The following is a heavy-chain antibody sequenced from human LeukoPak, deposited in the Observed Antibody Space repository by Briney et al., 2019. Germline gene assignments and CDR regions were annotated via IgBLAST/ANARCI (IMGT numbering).Heavy chain of an antibody. CDR3: ARRYYYSGPDAFDI. D-gene: IGHD3-10*01. CDR2: IDPSDSYT. CDR1: GYRFTSYW. V-gene: IGHV5-10-1*01. J-gene: IGHJ3*02. Sequence: GESLKIPCKGSGYRFTSYWISWVRQMPGKGLEWMGRIDPSDSYTNYSPSFQGHVTISADKSISTAYLQWHSLKASDTAMYYCARRYYYSGPDAFDIWGQGTMVTVSS.